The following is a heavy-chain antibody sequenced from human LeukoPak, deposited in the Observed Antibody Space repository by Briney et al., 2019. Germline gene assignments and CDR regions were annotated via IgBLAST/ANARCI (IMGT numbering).Heavy chain of an antibody. J-gene: IGHJ4*02. CDR1: GFTFSSYA. D-gene: IGHD3-10*01. CDR3: AKGRPEVRAPKINLPRFDY. V-gene: IGHV3-23*01. Sequence: PGGSLRLSCAASGFTFSSYAMSWVRQAPGKGLEWVSAISGSGGSTYYADSVKGRFTISRDNSKNTLYLQMNSLRAEDTAVYYCAKGRPEVRAPKINLPRFDYWGQGTLVTVSS. CDR2: ISGSGGST.